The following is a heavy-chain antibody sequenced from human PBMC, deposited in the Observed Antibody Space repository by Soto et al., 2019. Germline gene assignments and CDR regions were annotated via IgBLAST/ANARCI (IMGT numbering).Heavy chain of an antibody. D-gene: IGHD3-10*01. V-gene: IGHV4-61*08. CDR1: GVAVSSGGYY. Sequence: SETLSLTCNVSGVAVSSGGYYWSWIRQHPGKGLEWIGYVYYNPSLRSRLTISIDTSTNQFSLKLGSVTAADTAVYYCASSSGYYGSGSSYYYFDSWGQGTLVTVSS. J-gene: IGHJ4*02. CDR3: ASSSGYYGSGSSYYYFDS. CDR2: VY.